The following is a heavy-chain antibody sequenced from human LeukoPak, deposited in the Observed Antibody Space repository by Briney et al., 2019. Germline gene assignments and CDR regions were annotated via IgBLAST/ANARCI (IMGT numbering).Heavy chain of an antibody. J-gene: IGHJ4*02. CDR1: GYSFTSYW. Sequence: GASLKISCKGSGYSFTSYWIGWVRQMPGKGLEWMGIIYPGDSDTRYSPSFQGQVTISADKSISTAYQQWSSLKASDTAMYYCARQFGAVSGELTFVFDYWGQGTLVTVSS. D-gene: IGHD3-10*01. V-gene: IGHV5-51*01. CDR3: ARQFGAVSGELTFVFDY. CDR2: IYPGDSDT.